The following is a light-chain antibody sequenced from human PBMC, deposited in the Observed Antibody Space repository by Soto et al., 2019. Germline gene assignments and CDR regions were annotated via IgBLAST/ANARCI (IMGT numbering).Light chain of an antibody. V-gene: IGLV1-40*01. CDR3: QSYDSSLSGSVV. CDR1: SSNIGAGYD. Sequence: QAVVTQPPSVSGAPGQRVTISCTGSSSNIGAGYDVHWYQQLPGTAPKLLIYGNSHRASGVPDRFSGSKSGTSASLAITGLQAEDGADYYCQSYDSSLSGSVVFGGGTKLTVL. CDR2: GNS. J-gene: IGLJ2*01.